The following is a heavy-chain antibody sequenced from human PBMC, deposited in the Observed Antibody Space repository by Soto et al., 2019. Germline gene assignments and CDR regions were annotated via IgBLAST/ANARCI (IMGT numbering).Heavy chain of an antibody. CDR1: GFTFNNYA. CDR3: AKAGNYNDRSGYYYFDL. CDR2: VSRSGGST. D-gene: IGHD3-22*01. Sequence: PGGSLRLSCEASGFTFNNYAMNWVRQAPGKGLEWVSSVSRSGGSTDYADSVTGRFTISRDNSENTVSLQMNSLRVEDTAVYYCAKAGNYNDRSGYYYFDLWGQGMLVTVS. V-gene: IGHV3-23*01. J-gene: IGHJ4*02.